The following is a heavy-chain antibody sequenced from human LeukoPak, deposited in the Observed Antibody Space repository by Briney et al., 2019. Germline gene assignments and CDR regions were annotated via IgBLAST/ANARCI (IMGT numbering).Heavy chain of an antibody. J-gene: IGHJ4*02. CDR1: GYTFTSYA. CDR3: AREGYDFWTGSTRYFAY. V-gene: IGHV1-3*01. CDR2: INAGNGNT. Sequence: ASVKVSCKASGYTFTSYAMHWVRQAPGQRLEWMGWINAGNGNTKYSQKFQGRVTITADESTSTAYMELSSLRSEDTAVYYCAREGYDFWTGSTRYFAYWGQGTLVTVSS. D-gene: IGHD3/OR15-3a*01.